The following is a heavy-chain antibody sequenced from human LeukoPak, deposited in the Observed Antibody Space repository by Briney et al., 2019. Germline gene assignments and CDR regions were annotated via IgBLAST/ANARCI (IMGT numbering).Heavy chain of an antibody. V-gene: IGHV1-2*02. J-gene: IGHJ4*02. CDR2: INPNSGGT. CDR3: ARDTLYYDSSVYYDY. D-gene: IGHD3-22*01. Sequence: ASVKVSCKASGYTFTGYYMHWVRQAPGQGLEWMGWINPNSGGTNYAQKFQGRVTMTRDTSIITAYMELSRLRSDDTAVYYCARDTLYYDSSVYYDYWGQGTLVTVSS. CDR1: GYTFTGYY.